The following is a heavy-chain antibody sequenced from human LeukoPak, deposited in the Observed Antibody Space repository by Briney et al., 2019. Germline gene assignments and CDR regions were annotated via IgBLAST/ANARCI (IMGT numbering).Heavy chain of an antibody. CDR1: GFTFSSYA. D-gene: IGHD2-2*01. Sequence: GGSLRLSCAASGFTFSSYAMSWARQAPGKGLEWVAVISYDGSNKYYADSVKGRFTISRDNSKNTLYLQMNSLRAEDTAVYYCARDQDCSSTSCYWGYYYYYYGMDVWGQGTTVTVSS. CDR3: ARDQDCSSTSCYWGYYYYYYGMDV. V-gene: IGHV3-30-3*01. J-gene: IGHJ6*02. CDR2: ISYDGSNK.